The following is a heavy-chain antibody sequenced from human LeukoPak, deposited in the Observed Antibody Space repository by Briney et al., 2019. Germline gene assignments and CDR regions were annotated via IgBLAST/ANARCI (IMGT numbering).Heavy chain of an antibody. CDR2: IKQDGSEK. V-gene: IGHV3-7*01. CDR3: ARDDFDY. Sequence: GGSLRLSCAAPGFTFSSYWMSWVRQAPGKGLEWVANIKQDGSEKYYVDSVKGRFTISRDNAKNSLYLQMNSLRAEDTAVYYCARDDFDYWGQGTLVTVSS. CDR1: GFTFSSYW. J-gene: IGHJ4*02.